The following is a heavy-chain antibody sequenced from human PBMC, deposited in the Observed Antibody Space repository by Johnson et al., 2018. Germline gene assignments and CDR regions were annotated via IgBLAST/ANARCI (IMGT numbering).Heavy chain of an antibody. D-gene: IGHD4-17*01. CDR3: ARSDDGDYEYVQH. J-gene: IGHJ1*01. CDR2: ISYDGSNK. CDR1: GFTFSSYA. V-gene: IGHV3-30*04. Sequence: QVQLVESGGGVVQPGRSLRLSCAASGFTFSSYAMHWVRQAPGKGLEWVAVISYDGSNKYYADSVKGRFTISRDNSKNTLSLQMNSLRAEDTAVYYRARSDDGDYEYVQHWGQGSLVTVSS.